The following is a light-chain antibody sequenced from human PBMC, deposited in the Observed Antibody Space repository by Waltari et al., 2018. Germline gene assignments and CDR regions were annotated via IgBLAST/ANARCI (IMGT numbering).Light chain of an antibody. Sequence: SYVLTQPPSVSVAPGQTARVTCGGNKIATKSVRRYQQKPGQAPGLVVYEDDDRPSGIPQRFSGSNSGNTATLTISRVEAGDEADYYCQVWDSNSDQEVFGGGTKLTVL. V-gene: IGLV3-21*02. CDR2: EDD. CDR1: KIATKS. J-gene: IGLJ3*02. CDR3: QVWDSNSDQEV.